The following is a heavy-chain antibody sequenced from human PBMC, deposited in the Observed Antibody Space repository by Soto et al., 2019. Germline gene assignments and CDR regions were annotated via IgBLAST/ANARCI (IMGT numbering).Heavy chain of an antibody. J-gene: IGHJ6*02. CDR2: ITPILGTA. Sequence: QVQLVQSGAEVEKPGSSVRVSCKASGDTFSGHAISWVRQAPAQGLEWLGVITPILGTANYAPNFQGRVTITADDSATPAFLDLSSLRSDDTAVDYCAGLRLEPEGASLPRMVGLDVWYQGTTVTVSS. V-gene: IGHV1-69*01. CDR3: AGLRLEPEGASLPRMVGLDV. D-gene: IGHD1-26*01. CDR1: GDTFSGHA.